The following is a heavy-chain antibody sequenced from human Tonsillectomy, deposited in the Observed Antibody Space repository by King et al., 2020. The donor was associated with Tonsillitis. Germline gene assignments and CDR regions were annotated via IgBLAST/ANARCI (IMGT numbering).Heavy chain of an antibody. CDR1: G. CDR2: ISAYNGNT. V-gene: IGHV1-18*01. CDR3: ARWDLAAAGLDY. J-gene: IGHJ4*02. D-gene: IGHD6-13*01. Sequence: GISWVRQAPGQGLEWMGWISAYNGNTHYAQKLQGRVTMTTDTSTSTAYMELRSLRSDDTAVYYCARWDLAAAGLDYWGKVSLVTVSS.